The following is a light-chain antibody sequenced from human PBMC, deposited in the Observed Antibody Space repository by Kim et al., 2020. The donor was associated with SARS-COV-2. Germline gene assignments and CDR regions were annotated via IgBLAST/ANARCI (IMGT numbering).Light chain of an antibody. Sequence: SPEGGTAPSCWSGSHAGSGNLAWYQQKPGQAPRIVIYGASTRATGIPARFSGSGSGTEFTLTISRLQPEDFAVYYCQQYSNWPRTFGQGTKVDIK. V-gene: IGKV3D-15*01. CDR3: QQYSNWPRT. CDR2: GAS. J-gene: IGKJ1*01. CDR1: HAGSGN.